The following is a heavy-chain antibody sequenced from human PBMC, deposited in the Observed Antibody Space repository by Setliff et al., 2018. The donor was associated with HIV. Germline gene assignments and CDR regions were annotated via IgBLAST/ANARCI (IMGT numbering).Heavy chain of an antibody. CDR1: GFTFDDYT. V-gene: IGHV3-43*01. D-gene: IGHD3-10*01. CDR2: ISWDGGST. CDR3: ADPPSGF. Sequence: EGSLRLSCAASGFTFDDYTMHWVRQAPGKGLEWVSLISWDGGSTYYADSVKGRFTISRDNSKNTLDLEMNSLRAEDTAVYYCADPPSGFWGQGTLVTVSS. J-gene: IGHJ4*02.